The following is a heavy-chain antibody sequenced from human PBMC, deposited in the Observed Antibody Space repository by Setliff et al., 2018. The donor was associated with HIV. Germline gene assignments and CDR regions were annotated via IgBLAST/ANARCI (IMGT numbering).Heavy chain of an antibody. CDR3: ARYFSGPPG. V-gene: IGHV3-30*12. Sequence: GGSLRLSCAASGFTFTTFGMHWVRQAPGKGLEWVAFVSFDGSNSYYADSVRGRFTISRDNSKNSLYLQMTSLRVEDTAVYYCARYFSGPPGWGQGTLVTVSS. J-gene: IGHJ4*02. D-gene: IGHD6-19*01. CDR2: VSFDGSNS. CDR1: GFTFTTFG.